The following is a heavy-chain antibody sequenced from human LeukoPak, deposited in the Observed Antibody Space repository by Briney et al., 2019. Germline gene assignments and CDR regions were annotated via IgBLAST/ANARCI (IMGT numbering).Heavy chain of an antibody. D-gene: IGHD6-19*01. CDR2: IGGSGGYT. CDR3: AKDQQWLVQYYFDY. Sequence: PGGSLRLSCAASGFTFSSYAMSWVRQAPGKGLEWVSAIGGSGGYTNCADSVKGRFTISRDNSKNTLYLQMNSLRAEDTAVYYCAKDQQWLVQYYFDYWGQGTLVTVSS. J-gene: IGHJ4*02. CDR1: GFTFSSYA. V-gene: IGHV3-23*01.